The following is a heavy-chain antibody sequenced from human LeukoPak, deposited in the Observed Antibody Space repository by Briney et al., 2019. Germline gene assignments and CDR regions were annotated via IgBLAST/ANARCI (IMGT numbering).Heavy chain of an antibody. Sequence: GESLKISCKGSGYSFTSYWIGWVCQMPGKGLEWMGIIYPGDSDTRYSPSFQGQVTISADKSISTAYLQWSSLKASDTAMYYCARVPHSSWPSVAFDIWGQGTMVTVSS. V-gene: IGHV5-51*01. CDR3: ARVPHSSWPSVAFDI. J-gene: IGHJ3*02. CDR1: GYSFTSYW. CDR2: IYPGDSDT. D-gene: IGHD6-13*01.